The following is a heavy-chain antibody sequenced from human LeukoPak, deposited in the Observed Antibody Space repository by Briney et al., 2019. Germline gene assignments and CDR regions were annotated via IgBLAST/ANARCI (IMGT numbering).Heavy chain of an antibody. Sequence: PGGSLRLSCAASGFTFSSYSMNWVRQAPGKGLEWVSSISSSSSYIYYADSVKGRFTISRDNSKNTLYLQMNSLRAEDTAVYYCAKGRFDSRTFDYWGQGTLVTFSS. D-gene: IGHD3-22*01. J-gene: IGHJ4*02. CDR2: ISSSSSYI. CDR1: GFTFSSYS. CDR3: AKGRFDSRTFDY. V-gene: IGHV3-21*01.